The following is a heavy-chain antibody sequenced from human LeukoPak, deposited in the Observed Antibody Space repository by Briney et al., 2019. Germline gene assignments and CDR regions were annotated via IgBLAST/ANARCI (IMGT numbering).Heavy chain of an antibody. D-gene: IGHD3-3*01. V-gene: IGHV4-34*01. J-gene: IGHJ3*02. CDR1: GGSFSGYS. CDR3: ARAGRFLEWLSHYYDSTGDAFDI. Sequence: PSETLSLTCAVYGGSFSGYSWSSIRQPPGKGLEWIGGINHSGSTNYNPSLKSRVTISVDTSKNQFSLKLSSVTAADTAVYYCARAGRFLEWLSHYYDSTGDAFDIWGQGTMVTVSS. CDR2: INHSGST.